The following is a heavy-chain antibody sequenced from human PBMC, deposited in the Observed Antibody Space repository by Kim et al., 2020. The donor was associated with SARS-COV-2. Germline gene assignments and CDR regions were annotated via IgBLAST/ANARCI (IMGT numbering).Heavy chain of an antibody. CDR2: VYYSGTT. Sequence: SETLSLTCTVSGGSISNYYWNWIRQSPGKKLEWIAYVYYSGTTNYNPSLKSRATISLDISKKQFSLQLTSVTAADTAVYYCVRDGAEDDAFDVWGQGTLVTVS. CDR3: VRDGAEDDAFDV. J-gene: IGHJ3*01. V-gene: IGHV4-59*01. CDR1: GGSISNYY. D-gene: IGHD3-16*01.